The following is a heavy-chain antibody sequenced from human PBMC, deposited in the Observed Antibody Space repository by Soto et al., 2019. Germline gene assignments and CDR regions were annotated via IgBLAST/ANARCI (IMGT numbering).Heavy chain of an antibody. J-gene: IGHJ4*02. D-gene: IGHD6-13*01. V-gene: IGHV1-18*04. CDR2: ISAYTGDT. CDR1: GYTFTSYG. Sequence: QVHLVQSGAEVKKPGASVKVSCKTSGYTFTSYGISWVRQAPGQGLEWMGWISAYTGDTHFAQKFQDRVTMTTDSSATTAYIELRSLRSDDTAVYYCARYLAAAGPVFDYSGQGTLVTVSA. CDR3: ARYLAAAGPVFDY.